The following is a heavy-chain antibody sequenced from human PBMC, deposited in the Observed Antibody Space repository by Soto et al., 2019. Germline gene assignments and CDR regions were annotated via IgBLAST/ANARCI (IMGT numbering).Heavy chain of an antibody. CDR3: ARCLGGTAKRGYYYYMDV. Sequence: ASVKVSCKASGYTFTSYGISWVRQAPGQGLEWMGWISAYNGNTNYAQKLQGRVTRTTDTSTGTAYMELRSLGADDTAVYYCARCLGGTAKRGYYYYMDVWGKGTTVTVSS. CDR1: GYTFTSYG. J-gene: IGHJ6*03. CDR2: ISAYNGNT. V-gene: IGHV1-18*01. D-gene: IGHD3-16*01.